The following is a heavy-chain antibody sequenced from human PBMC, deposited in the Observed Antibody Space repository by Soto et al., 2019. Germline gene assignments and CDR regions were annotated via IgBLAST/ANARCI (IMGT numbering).Heavy chain of an antibody. CDR3: ATVGGAARLPVVYFDY. CDR1: GYTLTELS. D-gene: IGHD6-6*01. Sequence: QVQLVQSRAEVKKPGASVKVSCKVSGYTLTELSMHWVRQAPGKGLEWKGGFDPEDGETIYAQKFQGRVTMTEDTSTDTAYMELSSLRSEDTAVYYCATVGGAARLPVVYFDYWGQGTLVTVSS. V-gene: IGHV1-24*01. CDR2: FDPEDGET. J-gene: IGHJ4*02.